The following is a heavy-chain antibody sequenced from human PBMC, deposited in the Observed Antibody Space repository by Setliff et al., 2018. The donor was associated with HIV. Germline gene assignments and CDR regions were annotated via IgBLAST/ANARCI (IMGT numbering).Heavy chain of an antibody. CDR3: ALSEYCSGGSCSRKNWFAL. Sequence: ASVKVSCKASGYTFSGYYIHWVRQAPGQGLEWMGWLNPSGGHTDYAAQKFQGRVTMTRDTSTSTVYTELSSLTSEDTALYYCALSEYCSGGSCSRKNWFALWGQGTLVTVSS. D-gene: IGHD2-15*01. CDR2: LNPSGGHT. V-gene: IGHV1-46*01. CDR1: GYTFSGYY. J-gene: IGHJ5*02.